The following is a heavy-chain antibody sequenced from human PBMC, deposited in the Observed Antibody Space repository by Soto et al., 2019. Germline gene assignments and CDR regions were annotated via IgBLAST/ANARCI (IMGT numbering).Heavy chain of an antibody. Sequence: GESLKISCAASGFTFSTYWMHWVRQAPGKGLVWVSRSNSDGRSTDHADSVKGRFTISRDNAKNTLYLQMNSLRVEDTAVYYCARETSSWSLDYWGQGMLVTVS. V-gene: IGHV3-74*01. J-gene: IGHJ4*02. CDR1: GFTFSTYW. CDR2: SNSDGRST. D-gene: IGHD6-13*01. CDR3: ARETSSWSLDY.